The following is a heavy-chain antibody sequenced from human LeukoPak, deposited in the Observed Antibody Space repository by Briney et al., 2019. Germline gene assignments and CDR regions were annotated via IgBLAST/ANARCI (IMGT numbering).Heavy chain of an antibody. CDR2: INQDGSEK. CDR1: GFTFSSYW. Sequence: GGSLRLSCAGSGFTFSSYWMSWVRQAPGKGLEWVANINQDGSEKYYVDSVKGRFTISRDNAKNSLYLQMNSLRTEDTALYYCAKGYGYSSGWYRGYFDYWGQGTLVTVSS. J-gene: IGHJ4*02. CDR3: AKGYGYSSGWYRGYFDY. V-gene: IGHV3-7*05. D-gene: IGHD6-19*01.